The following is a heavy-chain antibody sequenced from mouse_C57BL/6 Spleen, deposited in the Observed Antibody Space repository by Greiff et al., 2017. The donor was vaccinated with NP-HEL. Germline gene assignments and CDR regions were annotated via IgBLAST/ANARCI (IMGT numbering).Heavy chain of an antibody. CDR1: GFTFSDYG. J-gene: IGHJ4*01. V-gene: IGHV5-17*01. CDR2: ISSGSSTI. D-gene: IGHD1-1*01. CDR3: ARPLITTVVANYAMDY. Sequence: EVMLVESGGGLVKPGGSLKLSCAASGFTFSDYGMHWVRQAPEKGLEWVAYISSGSSTIYYADTVKGRFTISRDNAKNTLFLQMTSLRSEDTAMYYCARPLITTVVANYAMDYWGQGTSVTVSS.